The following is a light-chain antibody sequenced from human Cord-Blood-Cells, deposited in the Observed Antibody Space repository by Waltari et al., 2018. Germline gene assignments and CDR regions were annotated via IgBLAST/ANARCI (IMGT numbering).Light chain of an antibody. Sequence: QSALTQPASVSGSPGQSITISCTGTSSDVGSYNLLPWYQQHPGKAPKLMIYEGSKRPSGVSNRCSGSKSGNTASLTISGLQAEDEADYYCCSYAGSSTWVFGGGTKLTVL. J-gene: IGLJ3*02. CDR1: SSDVGSYNL. CDR3: CSYAGSSTWV. V-gene: IGLV2-23*01. CDR2: EGS.